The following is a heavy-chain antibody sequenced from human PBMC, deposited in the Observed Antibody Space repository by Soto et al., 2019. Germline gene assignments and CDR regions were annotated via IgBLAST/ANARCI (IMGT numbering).Heavy chain of an antibody. D-gene: IGHD6-13*01. J-gene: IGHJ5*01. CDR3: ARQTTYSSSWFDY. Sequence: SEPLSLTCTVSGGSIINYYWTWIRQPAGKGLEWVGRIYSSGSTSYNPSLKSRLTMSVDTSKNQFSLKLTSVTAADTALYYCARQTTYSSSWFDYWGHGTLVTVS. CDR1: GGSIINYY. CDR2: IYSSGST. V-gene: IGHV4-4*07.